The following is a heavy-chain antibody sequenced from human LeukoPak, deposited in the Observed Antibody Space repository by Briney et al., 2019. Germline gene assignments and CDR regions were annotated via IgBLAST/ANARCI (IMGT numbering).Heavy chain of an antibody. CDR1: DDSITTYY. CDR2: IYYSGSR. Sequence: SETLSLTCTVSDDSITTYYWSWIRQPPGKGLEWIGYIYYSGSRSYNPSLKSRVTISVDTSKSQLSLRLTSVSAADTAVYYCARAKIAVAGFFDFWGQGSLVTVSS. CDR3: ARAKIAVAGFFDF. V-gene: IGHV4-59*01. J-gene: IGHJ4*02. D-gene: IGHD6-19*01.